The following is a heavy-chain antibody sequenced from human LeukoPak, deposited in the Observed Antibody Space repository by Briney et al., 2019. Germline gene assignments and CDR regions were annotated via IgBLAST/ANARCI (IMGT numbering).Heavy chain of an antibody. CDR1: GGSISSTGYY. D-gene: IGHD4-23*01. J-gene: IGHJ6*02. CDR2: IYYSGSA. CDR3: ARVGGTNYYYYGMDV. Sequence: SETLSLTCSVSGGSISSTGYYWGWLRQPPGKGLEWIGSIYYSGSAYYNPSLKSRVTISVDTSKNQFSLKLSSVTAADTAVYYCARVGGTNYYYYGMDVWGQGTTVTVSS. V-gene: IGHV4-39*07.